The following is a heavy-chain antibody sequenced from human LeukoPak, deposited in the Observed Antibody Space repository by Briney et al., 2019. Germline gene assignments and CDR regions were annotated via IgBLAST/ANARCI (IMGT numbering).Heavy chain of an antibody. D-gene: IGHD4-17*01. V-gene: IGHV3-30*18. CDR3: AKETTTVTTFSLDY. CDR2: ISYDGSNK. CDR1: GFTFSSYG. Sequence: GRSLRLSCAASGFTFSSYGMHWVRQAPGKGLEWVAVISYDGSNKYYADSVKGRFTISRDSSKNTLYLQMNSLRAEDTAVYYCAKETTTVTTFSLDYWGQGTLVTVSS. J-gene: IGHJ4*02.